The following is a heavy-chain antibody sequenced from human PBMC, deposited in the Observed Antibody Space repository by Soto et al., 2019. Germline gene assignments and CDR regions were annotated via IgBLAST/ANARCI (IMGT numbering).Heavy chain of an antibody. Sequence: LRLSCAASGFTFSSYAMSWVRQAPVKGLEWVAAISGSGVNTYYADSVKGRFTISRDNSKNTLYLQWGSLRAEDTAVYYCTKGPHDIVGRHYFDYWGQGTLVTVSS. CDR1: GFTFSSYA. D-gene: IGHD6-6*01. CDR2: ISGSGVNT. V-gene: IGHV3-23*01. CDR3: TKGPHDIVGRHYFDY. J-gene: IGHJ4*02.